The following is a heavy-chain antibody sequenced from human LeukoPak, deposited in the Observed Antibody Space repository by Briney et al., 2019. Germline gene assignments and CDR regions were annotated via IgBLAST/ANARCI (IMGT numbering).Heavy chain of an antibody. Sequence: PGGSLRLSCAASGFTFSSYAMHWVRQAPGKGLEWVAVISYDGSNKYYADSVKGRFTISRDNSKNTLYLQMNSLRAEDTAVYYCARDQPVRILERYYRYYYYYMDVWGKGTTVTVSS. V-gene: IGHV3-30*01. CDR1: GFTFSSYA. J-gene: IGHJ6*03. CDR2: ISYDGSNK. CDR3: ARDQPVRILERYYRYYYYYMDV. D-gene: IGHD3-3*01.